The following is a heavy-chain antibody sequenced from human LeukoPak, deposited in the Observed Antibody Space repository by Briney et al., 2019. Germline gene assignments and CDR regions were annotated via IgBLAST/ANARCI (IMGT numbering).Heavy chain of an antibody. Sequence: GGSLRLSCAASGFPFNIYAMSWVRQAPGKGLEWVSSVSGSGDTTYYADSVKGRFTISRDNSKNTLYLQMNSLRAEDTAIYYCAKDGEHCGSVSCQRVWLEDYWGHGTLVTVSS. D-gene: IGHD2-2*01. V-gene: IGHV3-23*01. CDR3: AKDGEHCGSVSCQRVWLEDY. CDR1: GFPFNIYA. J-gene: IGHJ4*01. CDR2: VSGSGDTT.